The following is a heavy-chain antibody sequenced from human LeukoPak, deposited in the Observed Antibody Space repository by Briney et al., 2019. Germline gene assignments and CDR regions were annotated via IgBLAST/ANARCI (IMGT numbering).Heavy chain of an antibody. V-gene: IGHV3-30*18. Sequence: GGSLRLSCAASGFTFSSYGMHWVRQAPGKGLEWVAVISYDGSNKYYADSVKGRFTISRDNSKNTLYLQMNSLRAEDTAVYYCAKDFRDFLYQRTYGMDVWGQGTTVTVSS. J-gene: IGHJ6*02. CDR3: AKDFRDFLYQRTYGMDV. D-gene: IGHD2-2*02. CDR1: GFTFSSYG. CDR2: ISYDGSNK.